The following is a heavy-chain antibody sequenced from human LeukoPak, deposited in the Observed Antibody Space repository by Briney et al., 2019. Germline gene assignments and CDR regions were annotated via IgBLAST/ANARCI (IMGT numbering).Heavy chain of an antibody. J-gene: IGHJ4*02. CDR1: GFTFSSYW. D-gene: IGHD3-22*01. V-gene: IGHV3-7*03. CDR3: AKDTYYYDSSGRNYFDY. Sequence: GGSLRLSCAASGFTFSSYWMNWARQAPGKGLEWVASINHNGNVNYYVDSVKGRFTISRDNSKNTLYLQMNSLRAEDTAVYYCAKDTYYYDSSGRNYFDYWGQGTLVTVSS. CDR2: INHNGNVN.